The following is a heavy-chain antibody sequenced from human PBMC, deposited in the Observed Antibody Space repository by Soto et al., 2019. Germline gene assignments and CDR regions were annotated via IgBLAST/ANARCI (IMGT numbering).Heavy chain of an antibody. V-gene: IGHV4-30-4*01. D-gene: IGHD5-12*01. CDR1: GGSISSGDYY. CDR3: ARRSRGYSGYRYGMDV. CDR2: IYYSGST. J-gene: IGHJ6*02. Sequence: SETQSLTCTVSGGSISSGDYYWSWIRQPPGKGLEWIGYIYYSGSTYYNPSLKSRVTISVDTSKNQFSLKLSSVTAADTAVYYCARRSRGYSGYRYGMDVWGQGTTVTVSS.